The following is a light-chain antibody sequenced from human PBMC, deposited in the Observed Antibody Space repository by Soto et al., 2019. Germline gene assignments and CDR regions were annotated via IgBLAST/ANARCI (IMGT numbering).Light chain of an antibody. CDR3: SSYAGSNNVV. V-gene: IGLV2-8*01. CDR1: SSDVGGYNY. CDR2: EVS. Sequence: QSALTQPPSASGSPGQSVTISCTGTSSDVGGYNYVSWYQQHPGKAPKLILYEVSKRPSGVPDRFSGSKAGNAASLTVSGLQAEDEAYYYCSSYAGSNNVVFGGGTKLTVL. J-gene: IGLJ2*01.